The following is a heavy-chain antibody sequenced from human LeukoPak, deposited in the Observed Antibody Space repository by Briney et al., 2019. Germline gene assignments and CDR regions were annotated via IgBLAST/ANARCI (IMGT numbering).Heavy chain of an antibody. J-gene: IGHJ5*02. CDR3: AKGAGSVWYGWFAP. CDR1: GFTFNGYA. V-gene: IGHV3-23*01. CDR2: IEASGGAT. D-gene: IGHD6-19*01. Sequence: PGESLRLSCAASGFTFNGYAMYWVRQAPGKGLEWVSSIEASGGATYYADSVKGRFTISRDNSKNTFYLQMNSLRAEDMALYYCAKGAGSVWYGWFAPWGQGTLVTVSS.